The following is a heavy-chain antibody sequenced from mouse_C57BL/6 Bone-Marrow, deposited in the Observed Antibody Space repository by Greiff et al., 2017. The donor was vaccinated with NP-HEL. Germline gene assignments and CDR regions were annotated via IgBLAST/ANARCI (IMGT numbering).Heavy chain of an antibody. D-gene: IGHD2-12*01. CDR2: IDPSDSYT. CDR3: GTTGAMDY. J-gene: IGHJ4*01. CDR1: GYTFTSYW. V-gene: IGHV1-50*01. Sequence: QVQLQQPGAELVKPGASVKLSYKASGYTFTSYWMQWVKQRPGQGLEWIGEIDPSDSYTNYNQKFKGKATLTVDTSSSTAYMQLSSLTSEDSAVYYCGTTGAMDYWGQGTSVTVSS.